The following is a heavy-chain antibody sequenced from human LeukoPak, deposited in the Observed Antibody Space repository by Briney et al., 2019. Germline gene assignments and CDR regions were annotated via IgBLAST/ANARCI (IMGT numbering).Heavy chain of an antibody. CDR1: GGSISGYY. J-gene: IGHJ4*02. CDR3: AREAVSGWYDYFDY. D-gene: IGHD6-19*01. V-gene: IGHV4-59*01. CDR2: ISYSGST. Sequence: PSETLSLTCTVSGGSISGYYWSWIRQPPGKGLEWIGYISYSGSTNYNPSLRSRVTISVDTSKNQFSLKLSSVTAADTAVYYCAREAVSGWYDYFDYWGQGTLVTVSS.